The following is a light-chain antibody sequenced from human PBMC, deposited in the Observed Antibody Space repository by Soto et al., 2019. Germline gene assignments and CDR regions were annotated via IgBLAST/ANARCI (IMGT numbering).Light chain of an antibody. CDR1: QSVSSSY. V-gene: IGKV3-20*01. CDR2: GAS. Sequence: EIVLTQSPGTLSLSPGERATLSCRASQSVSSSYLAWYQQKPGQAPRLLIYGASSRATGIPDRFSGSGSGTDFTLTISTLEPEDFAMYYCQQYGSSPWTFGPGTKVEIK. J-gene: IGKJ1*01. CDR3: QQYGSSPWT.